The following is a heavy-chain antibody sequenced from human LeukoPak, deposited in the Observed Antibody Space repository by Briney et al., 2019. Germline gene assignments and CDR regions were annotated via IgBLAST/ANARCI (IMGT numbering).Heavy chain of an antibody. J-gene: IGHJ5*02. CDR1: GFAFSSHW. CDR3: AKDPDISNKGPRSDP. CDR2: IKQDGSEK. Sequence: HPGGSLRLSCAASGFAFSSHWMSWVRQAPGKGLEWVANIKQDGSEKYYVDSVEGRFTISRDNAKNTLYLQMNSLRAEDTALYYCAKDPDISNKGPRSDPWGQGTLVTVSS. D-gene: IGHD5-12*01. V-gene: IGHV3-7*05.